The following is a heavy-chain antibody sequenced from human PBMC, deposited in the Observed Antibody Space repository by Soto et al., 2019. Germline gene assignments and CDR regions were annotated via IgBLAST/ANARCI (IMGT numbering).Heavy chain of an antibody. J-gene: IGHJ4*02. Sequence: EVQLLESGGGLVRPGGSLRLSCAASGFTFSSNAMYWVRQAPGKGLEWVSTISGDSGTTHYADSVKGRFAISRDNSKKDIFLQMISLTSDDPAVYYSAIDYCPIRYIGNDVGVAYWGQGTLVTVSS. D-gene: IGHD1-1*01. CDR3: AIDYCPIRYIGNDVGVAY. CDR1: GFTFSSNA. CDR2: ISGDSGTT. V-gene: IGHV3-23*01.